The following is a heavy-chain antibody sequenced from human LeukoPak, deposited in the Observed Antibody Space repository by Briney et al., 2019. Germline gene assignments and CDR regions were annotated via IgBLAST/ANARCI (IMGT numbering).Heavy chain of an antibody. CDR1: GFTFSSYS. CDR2: ISSSSSYI. J-gene: IGHJ4*02. D-gene: IGHD3-3*01. V-gene: IGHV3-21*01. CDR3: ARDPPENYDFWSGYSNRFDY. Sequence: PGGSLRLSCAASGFTFSSYSMNWVRQAPGKGLEWVSSISSSSSYIYYADSVKGRFTISGDNAKNSLYLQMNSLRAEDTAVYYCARDPPENYDFWSGYSNRFDYWGQGTLVTVSS.